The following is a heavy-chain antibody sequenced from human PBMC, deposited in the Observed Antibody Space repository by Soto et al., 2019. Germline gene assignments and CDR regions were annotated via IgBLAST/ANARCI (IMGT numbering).Heavy chain of an antibody. D-gene: IGHD6-19*01. V-gene: IGHV3-23*01. J-gene: IGHJ4*02. CDR1: GSTFSSYA. CDR3: AKDLSGSGWYLFDY. CDR2: ISGSGGST. Sequence: PGGSLRLSCAASGSTFSSYAMSWVRQAPGKGLEWVSAISGSGGSTYYADSVKGRFTISRDNSKNTLYLQMNSLRAEDTAVYYCAKDLSGSGWYLFDYWGQGTLVTVSS.